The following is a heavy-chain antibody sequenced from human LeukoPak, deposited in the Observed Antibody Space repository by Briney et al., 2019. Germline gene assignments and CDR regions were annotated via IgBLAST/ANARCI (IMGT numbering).Heavy chain of an antibody. D-gene: IGHD4-11*01. Sequence: QPGRSLIICCVASGFTFSSYRMQWVRQAPGKGLEWVAVISYDGSNKYYADSVKGRFTISRDNSKNTLYLQMNSLRAEDTAVYYCAKDSNYVKYYSYGMDVWGQGTTVTVSS. J-gene: IGHJ6*02. CDR1: GFTFSSYR. CDR2: ISYDGSNK. V-gene: IGHV3-30*18. CDR3: AKDSNYVKYYSYGMDV.